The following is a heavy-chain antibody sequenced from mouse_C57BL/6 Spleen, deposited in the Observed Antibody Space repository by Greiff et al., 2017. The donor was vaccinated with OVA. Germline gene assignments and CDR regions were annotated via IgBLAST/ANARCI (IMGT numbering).Heavy chain of an antibody. CDR3: ARHGYSNLRGWYFDV. J-gene: IGHJ1*03. V-gene: IGHV1-62-2*01. D-gene: IGHD2-5*01. CDR2: FYPGSGSI. Sequence: VQLQQSGAELVKPGASVKLSCKDSGAPSTYYTIHWVKQRSGQGLEWIGWFYPGSGSIKYNEKFKDKATLTADKSSSTVYMELSRLTSEDSAVYFCARHGYSNLRGWYFDVWGTGTTVTVSS. CDR1: GAPSTYYT.